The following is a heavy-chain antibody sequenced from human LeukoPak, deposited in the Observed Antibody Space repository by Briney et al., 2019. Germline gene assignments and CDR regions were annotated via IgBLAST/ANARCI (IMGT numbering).Heavy chain of an antibody. V-gene: IGHV3-11*06. Sequence: GGSLRLSCAASGFNFSDYYMSWIRQAPGKGLEWVSYISSSSSYTNYADSVKGRFTISRDNAKNSLYLQMNSLRAEDTAVYYCARAPGRYYDIDYWGQGTLVTVSS. D-gene: IGHD3-9*01. J-gene: IGHJ4*02. CDR1: GFNFSDYY. CDR3: ARAPGRYYDIDY. CDR2: ISSSSSYT.